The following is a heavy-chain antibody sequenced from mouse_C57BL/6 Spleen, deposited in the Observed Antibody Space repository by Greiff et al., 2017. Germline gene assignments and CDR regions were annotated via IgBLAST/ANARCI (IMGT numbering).Heavy chain of an antibody. CDR1: GFTFSSYA. V-gene: IGHV5-4*03. CDR2: ISDGGSYT. D-gene: IGHD1-1*01. CDR3: ARVTTVVVYFDD. Sequence: EVKLQESGGGLVKPGGSLKLSCAASGFTFSSYAMSWVRQTPEKRLEWVATISDGGSYTYYPDNVKGRFTISRDNAKNNLYLQMSHLKSEDTAMYYCARVTTVVVYFDDWGQGTTLTVAS. J-gene: IGHJ2*01.